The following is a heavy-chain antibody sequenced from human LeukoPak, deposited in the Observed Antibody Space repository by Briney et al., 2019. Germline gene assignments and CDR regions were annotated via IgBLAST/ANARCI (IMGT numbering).Heavy chain of an antibody. CDR3: ARALRGYNWFDP. V-gene: IGHV3-9*01. J-gene: IGHJ5*02. D-gene: IGHD3-9*01. Sequence: PGGSLRLSCAASGFTFDDYAMHWVRQAPGKGLEWVSGISWNSGSIGYADSVKGRFTISRDNAKNSLYLQMNSLRAEDTAVYYCARALRGYNWFDPWGQGTLVTVSS. CDR2: ISWNSGSI. CDR1: GFTFDDYA.